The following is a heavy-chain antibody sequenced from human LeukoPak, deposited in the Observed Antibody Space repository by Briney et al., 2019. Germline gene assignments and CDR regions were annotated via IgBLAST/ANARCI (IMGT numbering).Heavy chain of an antibody. Sequence: GGSLRLSCAASGFTFSNNRLSWVRQAPGMGLEWVSTIYSDGNTYYADSVKGRFTISRDNSKNTLYLQMNGLRAEDTAIYYCARGPSSGYWGQGTLVTVSS. CDR3: ARGPSSGY. V-gene: IGHV3-53*01. D-gene: IGHD6-19*01. CDR2: IYSDGNT. J-gene: IGHJ4*02. CDR1: GFTFSNNR.